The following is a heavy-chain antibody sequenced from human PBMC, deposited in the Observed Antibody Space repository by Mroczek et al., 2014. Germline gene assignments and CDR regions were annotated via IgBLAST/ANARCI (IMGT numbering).Heavy chain of an antibody. CDR2: ISSSSSYI. CDR1: GFTFSSYS. Sequence: VQLVQSGEAWSSLGGSLRLSCAASGFTFSSYSMNWVRQAPGKGLEWVSSISSSSSYIYYADSVKGRFTISRDNAKNSLYLQMNSLRAEDTAVHYCARDGSGWYEVDYWGQGTLVTVSS. V-gene: IGHV3-21*01. D-gene: IGHD6-19*01. CDR3: ARDGSGWYEVDY. J-gene: IGHJ4*02.